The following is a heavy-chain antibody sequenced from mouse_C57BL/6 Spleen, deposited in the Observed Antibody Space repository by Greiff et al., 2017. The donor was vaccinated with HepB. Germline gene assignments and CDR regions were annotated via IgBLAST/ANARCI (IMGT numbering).Heavy chain of an antibody. D-gene: IGHD1-1*01. CDR2: INPGSGGT. CDR3: ARYPYYYGSSYDYAMDY. V-gene: IGHV1-54*01. J-gene: IGHJ4*01. CDR1: GYAFTNYL. Sequence: QVQLQQSGAELVRPGTSVKVSCKASGYAFTNYLLEWVKQRPGQGLEWIGVINPGSGGTNYNEKFKGKATLTADKSSSTAYMQLSSLTSEDSAVYFCARYPYYYGSSYDYAMDYWGQGTSVTVSS.